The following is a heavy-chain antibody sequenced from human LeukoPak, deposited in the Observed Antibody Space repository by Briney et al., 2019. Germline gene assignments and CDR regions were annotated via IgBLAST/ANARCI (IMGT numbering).Heavy chain of an antibody. V-gene: IGHV3-9*03. CDR1: GFTFDDYA. CDR3: AKAQTYSSSSYFDY. J-gene: IGHJ4*02. Sequence: GGSLRLSCAASGFTFDDYAMHWARQAPGKGLEWVSGISWNSGSIAYADSVKGRFTISRDNAKNSLYLQMNSLRAEDMALYYCAKAQTYSSSSYFDYWGQGTLVTVSS. D-gene: IGHD6-6*01. CDR2: ISWNSGSI.